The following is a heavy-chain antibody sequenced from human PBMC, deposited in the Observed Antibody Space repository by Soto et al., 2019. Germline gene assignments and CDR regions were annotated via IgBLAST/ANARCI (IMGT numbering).Heavy chain of an antibody. Sequence: EVQLVASGGGLVQPGGSLRLSCAASGFTFSSYWMSWVRQAPGKGLEWVANIKQDGSEKYYVDSVKGRFTISRDNAKNPLYLQMNSLRAEDTAVYYCARNRKQQLIDYWGQGTLVTVSS. CDR3: ARNRKQQLIDY. D-gene: IGHD6-13*01. CDR2: IKQDGSEK. V-gene: IGHV3-7*01. J-gene: IGHJ4*02. CDR1: GFTFSSYW.